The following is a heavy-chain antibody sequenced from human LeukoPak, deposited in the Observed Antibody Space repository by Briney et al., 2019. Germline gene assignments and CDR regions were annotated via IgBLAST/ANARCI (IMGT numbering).Heavy chain of an antibody. CDR1: GFTFSSYG. J-gene: IGHJ4*02. V-gene: IGHV3-30*18. Sequence: PGRSLRLSCAASGFTFSSYGMHWVRQAPGKGLEWVAVISYDGSNKYYADSVTGRFTISRDNSKNTLYLQMNSLRAEDTAVYYCAKGPLTVTFYFDYWGQGTLVTVSS. D-gene: IGHD4-17*01. CDR3: AKGPLTVTFYFDY. CDR2: ISYDGSNK.